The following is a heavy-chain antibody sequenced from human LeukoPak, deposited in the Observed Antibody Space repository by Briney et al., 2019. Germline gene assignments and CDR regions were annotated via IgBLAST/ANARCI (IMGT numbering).Heavy chain of an antibody. CDR2: IKQDGSEK. CDR1: GFTFSSYW. Sequence: GGSLRLSCAASGFTFSSYWMSWVRQAPGKGLEWVANIKQDGSEKYYVDSVKGRFTISRDNAKNSLYLQMNGLRAEDTAVYYCAREYPGFPYRAFDIWGQGTMVTVSS. V-gene: IGHV3-7*01. J-gene: IGHJ3*02. CDR3: AREYPGFPYRAFDI. D-gene: IGHD1-14*01.